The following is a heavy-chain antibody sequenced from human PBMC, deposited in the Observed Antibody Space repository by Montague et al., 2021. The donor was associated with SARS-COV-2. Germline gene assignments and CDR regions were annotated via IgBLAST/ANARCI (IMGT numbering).Heavy chain of an antibody. D-gene: IGHD3-22*01. CDR3: ARGRFYYDSGELGS. Sequence: SETLSLTCTVSGGSTNNYYWSWIRQPAGKGLEWIGRIHASGISTYNPSLEIRVTMSVDTSKTQFYLKLSSVTAADTAVYYCARGRFYYDSGELGSWGQGTLVTVSS. CDR2: IHASGIS. V-gene: IGHV4-4*07. J-gene: IGHJ5*02. CDR1: GGSTNNYY.